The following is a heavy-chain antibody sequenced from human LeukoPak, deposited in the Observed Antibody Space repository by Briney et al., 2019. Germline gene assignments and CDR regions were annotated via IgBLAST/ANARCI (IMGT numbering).Heavy chain of an antibody. Sequence: GGSLRLSCAASGFAFSSYAMSWVRQAPGKGLEWVSAVSGNGGTTYYADSVKGRFTISRDNSKSTLYLQMNSLRAEDTAVYYCAKLTDGAVAALYYYGMDVWGQGTTVTVSS. D-gene: IGHD6-19*01. V-gene: IGHV3-23*01. J-gene: IGHJ6*02. CDR2: VSGNGGTT. CDR1: GFAFSSYA. CDR3: AKLTDGAVAALYYYGMDV.